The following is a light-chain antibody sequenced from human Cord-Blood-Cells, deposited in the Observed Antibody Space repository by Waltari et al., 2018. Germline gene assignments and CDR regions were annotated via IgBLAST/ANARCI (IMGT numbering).Light chain of an antibody. CDR3: QKYNSAPHT. Sequence: DIQMTQSPSSLSASVGDRVTITCRASQGISNSLAWYQQKPGKVPKLLSYAASNLQSGVPSRFSGSGSGTDFTLTSSSLQPEDVATYYCQKYNSAPHTFGQGTKVEIK. J-gene: IGKJ1*01. V-gene: IGKV1-27*01. CDR1: QGISNS. CDR2: AAS.